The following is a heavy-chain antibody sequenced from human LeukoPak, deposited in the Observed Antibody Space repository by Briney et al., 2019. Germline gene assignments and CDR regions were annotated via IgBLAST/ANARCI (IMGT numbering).Heavy chain of an antibody. J-gene: IGHJ4*02. Sequence: GGSLRLSCAASGFTFSSYWMSWVRQAPGKGLEWVAVISYDGSNKYYADSVKGRFTISRDNSKNTLYLQMNSLRAEDTAVYYCARRKQNCGGDCYSGFDYWGQGTLVTVSS. V-gene: IGHV3-30-3*01. CDR2: ISYDGSNK. CDR3: ARRKQNCGGDCYSGFDY. CDR1: GFTFSSYW. D-gene: IGHD2-21*01.